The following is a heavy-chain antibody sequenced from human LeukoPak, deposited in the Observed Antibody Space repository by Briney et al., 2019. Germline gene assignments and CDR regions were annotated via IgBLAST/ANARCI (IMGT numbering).Heavy chain of an antibody. D-gene: IGHD3-16*01. CDR3: ARHLRLRLGESPNWFDP. CDR1: GGRISSYY. CDR2: IYYSGST. J-gene: IGHJ5*02. Sequence: SETLSLTCSVSGGRISSYYWGWIRQPPGKGLEWIGSIYYSGSTYYNPSLKSRVTISVDTSKNQFSLKLSSVTAADTAVYYCARHLRLRLGESPNWFDPWGQGTLVTVSS. V-gene: IGHV4-39*01.